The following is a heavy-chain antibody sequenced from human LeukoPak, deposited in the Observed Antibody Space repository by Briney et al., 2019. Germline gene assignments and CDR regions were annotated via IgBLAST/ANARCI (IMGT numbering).Heavy chain of an antibody. CDR1: GYTFTSYY. CDR3: ASDPSSSDNFFDF. V-gene: IGHV1-2*06. CDR2: INLNSGGT. D-gene: IGHD6-6*01. J-gene: IGHJ4*02. Sequence: ASVKVSCKASGYTFTSYYIHWVRQAPGQGLDYMGHINLNSGGTFYVQKFQGRVTMTRDTSISTAYMDLSRLTSDDTAVYFCASDPSSSDNFFDFWGQGTLVTVSS.